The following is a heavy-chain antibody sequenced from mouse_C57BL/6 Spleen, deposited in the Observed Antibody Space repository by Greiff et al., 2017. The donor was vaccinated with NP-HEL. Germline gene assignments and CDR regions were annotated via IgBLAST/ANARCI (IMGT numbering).Heavy chain of an antibody. Sequence: VQLQHSGPELVKPGASVKISCKASGYAFSSSWMNWVKQRPGKGLEWIGRIYPGDGDTNYNGKFKGKATLTADKSSSTAYMQLSSLTSADSAVYFCAVPYMDYWGQGTSVTVSS. CDR2: IYPGDGDT. CDR1: GYAFSSSW. CDR3: AVPYMDY. V-gene: IGHV1-82*01. J-gene: IGHJ4*01. D-gene: IGHD5-1*01.